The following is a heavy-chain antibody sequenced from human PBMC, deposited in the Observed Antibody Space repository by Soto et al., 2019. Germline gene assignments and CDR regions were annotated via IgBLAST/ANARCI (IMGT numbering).Heavy chain of an antibody. D-gene: IGHD6-13*01. CDR2: ISLYSDGT. CDR1: RSGFAKKA. Sequence: VSWEECRSGFAKKARSWLRQAPGQPLEWLGWISLYSDGTNYAQKFQGRVSMTTDTSTTTAYMELRSLRSDDTAVYYCARVVPGAEAWFGPWGQLTLLTFSS. J-gene: IGHJ5*02. V-gene: IGHV1-18*01. CDR3: ARVVPGAEAWFGP.